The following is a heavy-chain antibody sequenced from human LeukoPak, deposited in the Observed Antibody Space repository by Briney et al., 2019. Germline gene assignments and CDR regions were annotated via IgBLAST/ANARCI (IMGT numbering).Heavy chain of an antibody. Sequence: ASVKLSCKASGYSFTNYGIGWVRQAPGQGLEWMGWISTYSGNTNYAQKLQGRVTMTTATSTNTASIELRSLTSDDTAVYYCARDPSPYCSGGSCYPSYGMDVWGQGTTVTVSS. CDR1: GYSFTNYG. CDR3: ARDPSPYCSGGSCYPSYGMDV. V-gene: IGHV1-18*01. J-gene: IGHJ6*02. CDR2: ISTYSGNT. D-gene: IGHD2-15*01.